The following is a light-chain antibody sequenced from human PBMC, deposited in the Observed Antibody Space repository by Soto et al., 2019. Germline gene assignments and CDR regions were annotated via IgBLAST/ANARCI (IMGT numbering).Light chain of an antibody. CDR1: QDVSSW. V-gene: IGKV1-12*01. CDR2: SAS. J-gene: IGKJ4*01. CDR3: QPASSFPHT. Sequence: DIQVTQSPSSVSASVGDRVTITCRTSQDVSSWLAWYQQKPGKAPELLIYSASTLQTGVPSTFRGGGSGTDFTLTIRRQQPEDFATYDGQPASSFPHTVGGGTKVEIK.